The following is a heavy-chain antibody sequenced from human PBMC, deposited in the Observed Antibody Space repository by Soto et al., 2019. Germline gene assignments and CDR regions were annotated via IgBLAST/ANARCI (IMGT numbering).Heavy chain of an antibody. CDR2: IKQDGSEK. D-gene: IGHD2-21*02. CDR1: GFTFGSYW. Sequence: EVQLVESGGGLVQPGGSLRLSCVGSGFTFGSYWMSWVRQAPGKGLEWVANIKQDGSEKNYVDSVKGRFTISRDNAKNSLYLQMNSLRAEYTAVYYCVRPPFQHIMVLTVTPAIRGQGRMVTVSS. V-gene: IGHV3-7*01. J-gene: IGHJ3*02. CDR3: VRPPFQHIMVLTVTPAI.